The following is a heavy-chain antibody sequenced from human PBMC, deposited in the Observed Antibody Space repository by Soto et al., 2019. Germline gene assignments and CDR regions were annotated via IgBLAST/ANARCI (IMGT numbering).Heavy chain of an antibody. Sequence: PGGSLRLSCSASGFTFSSYAMHWVRQARGKGLECVSAISSTGDNTYYPDSVKARFTISRDNSKNTLYLQMSSLRVEDTAVYYCVRAAGYSLGYYFDSWGQGTLLTVSS. J-gene: IGHJ4*02. V-gene: IGHV3-64D*08. CDR1: GFTFSSYA. D-gene: IGHD5-18*01. CDR3: VRAAGYSLGYYFDS. CDR2: ISSTGDNT.